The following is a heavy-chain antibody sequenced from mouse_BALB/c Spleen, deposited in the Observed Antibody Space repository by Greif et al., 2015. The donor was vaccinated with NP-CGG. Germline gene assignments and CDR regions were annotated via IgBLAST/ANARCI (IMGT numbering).Heavy chain of an antibody. CDR2: IYPGDGDT. CDR3: ARRGTTGYFDY. D-gene: IGHD1-1*01. V-gene: IGHV1-87*01. Sequence: VKLMESAAEQARPGASVKSSCKASGYTFTSYWLQWVKQRPGQGLEWIGAIYPGDGDTRYTQKFKGKATLTADKSSSTAYMPLSSLASEDSAVYYCARRGTTGYFDYWGQGTTLTVSS. J-gene: IGHJ2*01. CDR1: GYTFTSYW.